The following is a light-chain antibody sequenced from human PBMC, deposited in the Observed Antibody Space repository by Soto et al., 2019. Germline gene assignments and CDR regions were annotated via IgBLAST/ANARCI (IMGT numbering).Light chain of an antibody. CDR2: AAS. CDR3: QQSNSIPWT. CDR1: QGISTY. V-gene: IGKV1-39*01. Sequence: VQMTESPSSRSASVGNRVAITCRASQGISTYLTWYQQKPGQAPKVLIYAASSLQSGVPSRFSGSGSETDFTLTISSLQPEDFATYSCQQSNSIPWTFGQGTKVDIK. J-gene: IGKJ1*01.